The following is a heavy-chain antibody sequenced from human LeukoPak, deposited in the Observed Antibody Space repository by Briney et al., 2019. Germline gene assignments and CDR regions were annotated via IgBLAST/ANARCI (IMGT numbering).Heavy chain of an antibody. CDR2: VYYSGTT. CDR1: SGSISGYY. V-gene: IGHV4-59*01. CDR3: ARDRQWLGYFDY. Sequence: PSETLSLTCTVSSGSISGYYWSWIRQPPGKGLEWIGYVYYSGTTNYNPSLKSRVTISVDTSKNQFFLKVSSVTAADTAVYYCARDRQWLGYFDYWGQGTLVTVSS. J-gene: IGHJ4*03. D-gene: IGHD6-19*01.